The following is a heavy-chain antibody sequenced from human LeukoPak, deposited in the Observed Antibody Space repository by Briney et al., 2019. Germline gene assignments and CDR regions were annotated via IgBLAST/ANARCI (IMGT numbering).Heavy chain of an antibody. CDR3: AREGHMTTKTFDY. V-gene: IGHV4-38-2*02. CDR2: IYYSGST. D-gene: IGHD4-11*01. Sequence: SETLSLTCTVSGYSISSGYYWGWIRQPPGKGLEWIGSIYYSGSTYYNPSLKSRVTISVDTSKNQFSLKLSSVTAADTAVYYCAREGHMTTKTFDYWGQGTLVTVSS. CDR1: GYSISSGYY. J-gene: IGHJ4*02.